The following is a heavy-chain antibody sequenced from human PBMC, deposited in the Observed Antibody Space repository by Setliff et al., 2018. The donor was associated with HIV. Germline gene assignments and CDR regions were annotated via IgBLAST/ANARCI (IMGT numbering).Heavy chain of an antibody. V-gene: IGHV1-18*01. CDR1: GYTFTSYG. Sequence: ASVKVSCKAFGYTFTSYGINWVRQAPGQGLEWMGWISTHSVYSVNKNYAQKFQGRVTLTTDTSTSTAYMELRSLRSDDTAVYYCARERDDSGDYLSLFVHWGQGALVTVSS. D-gene: IGHD4-17*01. CDR2: ISTHSVYSVNK. J-gene: IGHJ4*02. CDR3: ARERDDSGDYLSLFVH.